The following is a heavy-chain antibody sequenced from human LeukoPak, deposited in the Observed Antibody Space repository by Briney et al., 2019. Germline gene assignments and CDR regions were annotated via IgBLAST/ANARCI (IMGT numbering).Heavy chain of an antibody. CDR3: ARDYYDSSGYFRLSGWFDL. CDR2: IYHSGST. J-gene: IGHJ5*02. Sequence: PSETLSLTCAVSGYSISSGYYWGWIRPPPGKGLEGIGIIYHSGSTYYNPSLKSRVTISVDTSKNQFSLKLSSVTAADTAVYYCARDYYDSSGYFRLSGWFDLWGQGTLVTVSS. D-gene: IGHD3-22*01. CDR1: GYSISSGYY. V-gene: IGHV4-38-2*02.